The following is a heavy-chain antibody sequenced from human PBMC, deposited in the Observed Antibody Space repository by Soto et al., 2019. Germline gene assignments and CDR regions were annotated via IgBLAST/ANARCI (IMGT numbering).Heavy chain of an antibody. Sequence: LRLSWGASGVTFSNYWLSWIRQAPGKGLEWVANIIKDGSEQSYVDSVKGRFTISRDNAKNSLYLEINRLRIEDTAVYVCARDWGGLGYWGQGTLVTVSS. CDR1: GVTFSNYW. D-gene: IGHD3-10*01. CDR2: IIKDGSEQ. V-gene: IGHV3-7*03. J-gene: IGHJ4*02. CDR3: ARDWGGLGY.